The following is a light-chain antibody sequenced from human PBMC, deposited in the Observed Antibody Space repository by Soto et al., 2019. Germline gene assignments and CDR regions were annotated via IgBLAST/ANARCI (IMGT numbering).Light chain of an antibody. V-gene: IGLV1-44*01. CDR2: TNN. CDR1: SSNIGRNI. Sequence: QSVLTQPPSASGTPGQRVTISCSRSSSNIGRNIVNWYQHLPGTAPKLLISTNNQRPSGVPDRFSDSRSGTSASLAISGLQSEDEADYYCASWDGSLQTWVFGRGTKLTVL. J-gene: IGLJ3*02. CDR3: ASWDGSLQTWV.